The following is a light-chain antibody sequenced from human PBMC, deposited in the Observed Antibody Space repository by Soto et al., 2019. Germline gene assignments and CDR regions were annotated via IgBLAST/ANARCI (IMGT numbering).Light chain of an antibody. CDR1: SNDVGGYNS. V-gene: IGLV2-14*01. CDR3: SSYTSTSPVL. CDR2: SVS. J-gene: IGLJ2*01. Sequence: QSVLTQPASVSGSPGQSITISCTGTSNDVGGYNSVSWYQQHPGKAPKLMIYSVSNRPSGVSNRFSGSKSGNTASLTISGLQDEDEADYYCSSYTSTSPVLFGGGTKLTVL.